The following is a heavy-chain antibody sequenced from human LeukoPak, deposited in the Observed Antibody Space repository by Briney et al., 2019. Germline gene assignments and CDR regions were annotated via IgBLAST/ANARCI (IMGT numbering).Heavy chain of an antibody. CDR1: GGSFSGYY. CDR3: ARGGGYSYGYLPRYFDY. D-gene: IGHD5-18*01. J-gene: IGHJ4*02. CDR2: INHSGST. Sequence: SETLSLTCAVYGGSFSGYYWSWIRQPPGKGLEWIGEINHSGSTNYNPSLKSRVTISVDTSKNQLSLKLSSVTAADTAVYYCARGGGYSYGYLPRYFDYWGQGTLVTVSS. V-gene: IGHV4-34*01.